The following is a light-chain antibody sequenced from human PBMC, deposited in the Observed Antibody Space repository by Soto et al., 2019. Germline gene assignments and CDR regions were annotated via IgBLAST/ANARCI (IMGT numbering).Light chain of an antibody. V-gene: IGKV1-5*03. CDR1: KSISTW. Sequence: DIQMTQAPSTLSVSVGDRVTITFRASKSISTWLAWYQQEPGKAPKLLIYKASSLASGVPSRFSGSGSWTEFTLNISSLQPDDFATYYCQQYNTYPYTFGKGTKLEIK. CDR3: QQYNTYPYT. CDR2: KAS. J-gene: IGKJ2*01.